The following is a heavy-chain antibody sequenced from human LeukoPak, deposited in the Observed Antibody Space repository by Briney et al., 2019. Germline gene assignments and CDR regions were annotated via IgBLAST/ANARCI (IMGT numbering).Heavy chain of an antibody. CDR2: TYYRSTWYN. J-gene: IGHJ5*02. CDR1: GDSVSSNSAA. D-gene: IGHD2-2*01. Sequence: SQTLSLTCAISGDSVSSNSAAWNWIRQSPSRGLEWLGRTYYRSTWYNDYAVSVRGRITVNPDTSKNQFSLHLNSVTPEDTAVYYCTRRLTQYDCFDPWGQGILVTVSS. V-gene: IGHV6-1*01. CDR3: TRRLTQYDCFDP.